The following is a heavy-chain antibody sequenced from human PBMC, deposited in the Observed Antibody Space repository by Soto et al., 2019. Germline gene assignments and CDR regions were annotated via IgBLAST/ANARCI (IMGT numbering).Heavy chain of an antibody. J-gene: IGHJ5*02. V-gene: IGHV4-59*08. CDR2: IYYSGST. D-gene: IGHD5-18*01. Sequence: SETLSLTCTVSGGSIISYYWSWILQPPGKGLEWIGYIYYSGSTYYNPSLKSRVTISVDTSKNQFSLKLSSVTAADTAVYYCATATFQVPFDPWGQGTLVTVSS. CDR3: ATATFQVPFDP. CDR1: GGSIISYY.